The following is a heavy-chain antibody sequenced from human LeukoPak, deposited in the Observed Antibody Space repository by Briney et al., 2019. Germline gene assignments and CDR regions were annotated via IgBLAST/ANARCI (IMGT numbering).Heavy chain of an antibody. V-gene: IGHV3-23*01. CDR1: GFTFSSYA. D-gene: IGHD1-26*01. CDR2: VGGSGVGT. Sequence: GGSLRLSCAASGFTFSSYAMSWVRQAPGKGLEWASAVGGSGVGTYYADSVKGRFTISRDNSKNTLYLQMNSLRAEDTAVYSCARDLSGSFRARFDSWGQGILVTVSS. CDR3: ARDLSGSFRARFDS. J-gene: IGHJ4*02.